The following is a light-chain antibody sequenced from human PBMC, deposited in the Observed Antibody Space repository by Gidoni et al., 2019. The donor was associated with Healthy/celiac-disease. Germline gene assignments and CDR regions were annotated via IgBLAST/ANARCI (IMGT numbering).Light chain of an antibody. CDR3: QQYGSSLT. J-gene: IGKJ4*01. CDR2: GAS. V-gene: IGKV3-20*01. Sequence: EIVLTQSPGTLSLSPGERATLSCRASQSVSSSYLAWYQQKPGQAPRLLIYGASSRATGIPDRFSGSGSGTDFTLTISRLEPEDFAVDYCQQYGSSLTLGGGTKVEIK. CDR1: QSVSSSY.